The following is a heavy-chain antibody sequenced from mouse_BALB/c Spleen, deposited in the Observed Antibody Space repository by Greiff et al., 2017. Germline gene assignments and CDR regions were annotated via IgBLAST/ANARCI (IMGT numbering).Heavy chain of an antibody. CDR1: GYTFTSYV. D-gene: IGHD1-1*01. J-gene: IGHJ2*01. Sequence: VHVKQSGPELVKPGASVKMSCKASGYTFTSYVMHWVKQKPGQGLEWIGYINPYNDGTKYNEKFKGKATLTSDKSSSTAYMELSSLTSEDSAVYYCAREGYYEGADYWGQGTTLTVSS. CDR3: AREGYYEGADY. CDR2: INPYNDGT. V-gene: IGHV1-14*01.